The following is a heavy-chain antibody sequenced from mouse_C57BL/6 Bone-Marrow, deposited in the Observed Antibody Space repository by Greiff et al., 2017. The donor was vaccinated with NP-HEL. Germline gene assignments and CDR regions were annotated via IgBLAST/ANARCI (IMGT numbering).Heavy chain of an antibody. J-gene: IGHJ4*01. CDR1: GYTFTDYE. Sequence: QVQLKQSGAELVRPGASVTLSCKASGYTFTDYEMHWVKQTPVHGLEWIGAIDPETGGTAYDQKFKGKAILTADTSSSTAYMVLRSLTSEDSAVYYCTRERWSYAMDYWGQGTSVTVSS. CDR3: TRERWSYAMDY. CDR2: IDPETGGT. V-gene: IGHV1-15*01. D-gene: IGHD2-3*01.